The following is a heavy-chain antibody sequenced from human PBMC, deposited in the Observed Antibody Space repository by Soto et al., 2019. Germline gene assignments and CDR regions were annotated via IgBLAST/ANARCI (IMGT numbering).Heavy chain of an antibody. D-gene: IGHD3-16*01. CDR2: MNPNSGNT. V-gene: IGHV1-8*01. CDR1: GYTFTSYD. CDR3: ARVGGPVAHYIWGSYGYYMDV. J-gene: IGHJ6*03. Sequence: QVPLVQSGAEVKKPGASVKVSCKASGYTFTSYDINWVRQATGQGLEWMGWMNPNSGNTGYAQKFQGRVTMTRNTSISTAYMELSSLRSEDTAVYYCARVGGPVAHYIWGSYGYYMDVWGKGTTVTVSS.